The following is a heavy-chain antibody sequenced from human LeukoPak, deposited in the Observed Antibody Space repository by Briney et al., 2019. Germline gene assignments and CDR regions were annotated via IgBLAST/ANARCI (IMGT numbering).Heavy chain of an antibody. J-gene: IGHJ3*02. Sequence: ASVKVSCTASGYTFTSYAMNWVRQAPGQGLEWMGWINTNTGNPTYAQGFTGRFVFSLDTSVSTAYLQISSLKAEDTAVYYCAREWSSSFIIDNAFDIWGQGTMVTVSS. CDR3: AREWSSSFIIDNAFDI. CDR2: INTNTGNP. CDR1: GYTFTSYA. V-gene: IGHV7-4-1*02. D-gene: IGHD6-6*01.